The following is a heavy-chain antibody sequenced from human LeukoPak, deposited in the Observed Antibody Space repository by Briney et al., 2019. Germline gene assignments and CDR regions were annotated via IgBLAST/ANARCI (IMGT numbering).Heavy chain of an antibody. Sequence: KPSETLSLTCTVSRGSISSSSYYWGWIRQPPGKRLEWIGSFYYIGGTYYNPSLEGRVTISADSSKNQFSLKLTSVTAADTALCYCARILTTFDSWGQGTLVTVSS. CDR2: FYYIGGT. CDR3: ARILTTFDS. D-gene: IGHD4-11*01. J-gene: IGHJ4*02. CDR1: RGSISSSSYY. V-gene: IGHV4-39*01.